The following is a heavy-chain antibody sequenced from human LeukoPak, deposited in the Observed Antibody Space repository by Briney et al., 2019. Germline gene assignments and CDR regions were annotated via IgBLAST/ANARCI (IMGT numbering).Heavy chain of an antibody. CDR1: GFTFSNYA. V-gene: IGHV3-23*01. D-gene: IGHD3-10*01. Sequence: GVSLRLYCAASGFTFSNYAMSWVRQAPGKGLGWVSTISDSGSSTYYADSVKVRFTISRDNSKNTLYLQMDSLRAEDTAIYYCAKVPYSDYGSGRPPFMDVWGQGTTVAVSS. CDR2: ISDSGSST. J-gene: IGHJ6*02. CDR3: AKVPYSDYGSGRPPFMDV.